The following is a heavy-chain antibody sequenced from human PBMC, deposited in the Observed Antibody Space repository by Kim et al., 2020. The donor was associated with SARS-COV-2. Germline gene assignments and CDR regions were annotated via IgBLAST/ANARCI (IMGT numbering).Heavy chain of an antibody. Sequence: ASVKVSCKVSGYTLTDLSMHWVRQAPGKGLEWLGGFDPEDGATIYAQKFQGRVTMTEDTSTDTAYMELSSLRSEDTVVYYCATGPIPVRGSYGGFDPWGQGTLVTVSS. CDR1: GYTLTDLS. CDR3: ATGPIPVRGSYGGFDP. CDR2: FDPEDGAT. J-gene: IGHJ5*02. V-gene: IGHV1-24*01. D-gene: IGHD3-10*01.